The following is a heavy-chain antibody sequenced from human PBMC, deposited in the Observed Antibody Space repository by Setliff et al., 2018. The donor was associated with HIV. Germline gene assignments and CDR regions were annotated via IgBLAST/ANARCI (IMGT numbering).Heavy chain of an antibody. CDR1: GGSIRSYY. D-gene: IGHD2-15*01. J-gene: IGHJ3*02. V-gene: IGHV4-59*01. Sequence: SETLSLTCSVTGGSIRSYYWSWIRQSPGKGLEWIGYIYFSGSTNYNPSLKSRVTISVDTSKNQFSLKLSSVTAADTAVYYCARFPLLHKNAFDIWGQGTMVTVSS. CDR3: ARFPLLHKNAFDI. CDR2: IYFSGST.